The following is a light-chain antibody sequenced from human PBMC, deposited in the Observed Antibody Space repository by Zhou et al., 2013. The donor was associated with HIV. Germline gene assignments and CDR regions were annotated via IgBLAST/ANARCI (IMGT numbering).Light chain of an antibody. CDR2: GAS. J-gene: IGKJ5*01. CDR3: QQRSQSIT. Sequence: VLTQSPGTLSLSPGERATLSCRASQSISSTYLAWYQQRPGQAPRLLVYGASTRATGIPDRFSGSGSETVFTLTVSRVEPEDFAVYYCQQRSQSITFGQGTRLEIK. CDR1: QSISSTY. V-gene: IGKV3-20*01.